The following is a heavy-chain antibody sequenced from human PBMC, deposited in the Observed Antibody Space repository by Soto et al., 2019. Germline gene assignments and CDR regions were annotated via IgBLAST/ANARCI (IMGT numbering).Heavy chain of an antibody. CDR3: ARDLRHSYGYLEVDDD. CDR2: ISYDGSNK. V-gene: IGHV3-30-3*01. CDR1: GFTFSSYA. J-gene: IGHJ4*02. D-gene: IGHD5-18*01. Sequence: QVQLVESGGGVVQPGRSLRLSCAASGFTFSSYARHWVRQAPGKGLEWVAVISYDGSNKYYADSVKGRFTISRDNSKNTLYLQMNSLRAEDTAVYYCARDLRHSYGYLEVDDDWGQGTLVTVSS.